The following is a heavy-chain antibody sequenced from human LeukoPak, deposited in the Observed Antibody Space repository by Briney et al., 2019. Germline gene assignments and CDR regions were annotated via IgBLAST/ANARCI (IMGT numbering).Heavy chain of an antibody. CDR1: GSRFTSYW. V-gene: IGHV5-51*01. J-gene: IGHJ4*02. D-gene: IGHD6-6*01. CDR3: ARHGRAYSSFADFDY. CDR2: IYPGDSDT. Sequence: GASLKISCKGSGSRFTSYWIGWVRQMPGKGLEWMGIIYPGDSDTRYSPSFQGQVTISADKSISTAYLQWSSLKASDTAMYYCARHGRAYSSFADFDYWGQGTLVTVSS.